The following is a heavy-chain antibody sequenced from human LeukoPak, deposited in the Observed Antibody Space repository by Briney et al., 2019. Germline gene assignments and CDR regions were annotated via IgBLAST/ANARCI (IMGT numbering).Heavy chain of an antibody. Sequence: GGSLRLSCTASAFTFSSYGMSWVRQAPGKGLEWVSGISSSGGGTYYADSVKGRFTIYRDNSKNTLYLQMNSLRGEDTAVYYCAKVVGYTSSWYFDYWGQGTLVTVSS. CDR2: ISSSGGGT. J-gene: IGHJ4*02. V-gene: IGHV3-23*01. D-gene: IGHD6-13*01. CDR1: AFTFSSYG. CDR3: AKVVGYTSSWYFDY.